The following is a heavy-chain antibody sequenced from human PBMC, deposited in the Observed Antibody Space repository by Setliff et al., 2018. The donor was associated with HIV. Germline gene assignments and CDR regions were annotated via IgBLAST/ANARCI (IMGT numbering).Heavy chain of an antibody. Sequence: SETLSLTCAVYGGSFSGYYWSWIRQSPGKGLEWIGEINHSGSTKYNPSLKSRVTISVDTSKNQFPLKLSSVTAADTAVYYCAMGTAYYNFWSGYSQDYYYYMDVWGKGTTVTVSS. D-gene: IGHD3-3*01. V-gene: IGHV4-34*01. J-gene: IGHJ6*03. CDR1: GGSFSGYY. CDR2: INHSGST. CDR3: AMGTAYYNFWSGYSQDYYYYMDV.